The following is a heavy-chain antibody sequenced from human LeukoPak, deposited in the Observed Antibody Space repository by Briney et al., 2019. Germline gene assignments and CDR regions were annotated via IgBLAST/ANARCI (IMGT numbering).Heavy chain of an antibody. CDR1: GFTVSSNY. D-gene: IGHD6-13*01. J-gene: IGHJ4*02. CDR2: IYSGGST. CDR3: AREGVAGTGLDY. Sequence: GGSLRLSCAASGFTVSSNYMSWVRQAPGKGLEWVSVIYSGGSTYYADSVKGRFTISGDNSKNTLYLQMNSLRAEDTAVYYCAREGVAGTGLDYWGQGTLVTVSS. V-gene: IGHV3-66*01.